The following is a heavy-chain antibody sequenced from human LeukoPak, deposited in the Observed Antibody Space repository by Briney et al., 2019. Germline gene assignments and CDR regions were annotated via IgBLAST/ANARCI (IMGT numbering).Heavy chain of an antibody. V-gene: IGHV5-51*01. CDR3: ARRPGYGGNYFGY. CDR1: GYSFTNYW. J-gene: IGHJ4*02. CDR2: IYPGDSKT. D-gene: IGHD4-23*01. Sequence: GESLKISCKGSGYSFTNYWIGWVRQMPGKGLEWMVIIYPGDSKTRYSPPFQGQVTISADKSVSTAYLQWSSLKASDTAMYYCARRPGYGGNYFGYWGQGTLVTVSS.